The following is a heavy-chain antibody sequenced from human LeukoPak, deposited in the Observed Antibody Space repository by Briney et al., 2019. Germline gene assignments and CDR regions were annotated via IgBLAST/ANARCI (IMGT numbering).Heavy chain of an antibody. CDR1: GFTFSSYS. CDR3: ARDGGHDYGDLSDY. CDR2: ISSSSSYI. J-gene: IGHJ4*02. V-gene: IGHV3-21*01. D-gene: IGHD4-17*01. Sequence: GGSLRLSCAASGFTFSSYSMNCVRQAPGKGLEWVSSISSSSSYIYYADSVKGRFTISRDNAKNSLYLQMNSLRAEDTAVYYCARDGGHDYGDLSDYWGQGTLVTVSS.